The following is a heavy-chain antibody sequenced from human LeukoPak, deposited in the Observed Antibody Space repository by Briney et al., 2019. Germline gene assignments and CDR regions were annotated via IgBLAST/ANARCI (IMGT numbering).Heavy chain of an antibody. V-gene: IGHV4-59*12. CDR3: ARDAGYSYGLDY. Sequence: SETLSLTCTVSGGSISNFYWSWIRQPPGKGLEWIGSIYYSGSTYYNPSLKSRVTISVDTSKNQFSLKLSSVTAADTAVYYCARDAGYSYGLDYWGQGTLVTVSS. D-gene: IGHD5-18*01. CDR1: GGSISNFY. J-gene: IGHJ4*02. CDR2: IYYSGST.